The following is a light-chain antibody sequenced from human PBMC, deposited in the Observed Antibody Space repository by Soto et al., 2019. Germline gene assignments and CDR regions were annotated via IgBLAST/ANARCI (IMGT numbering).Light chain of an antibody. CDR1: SSDVGSYNR. V-gene: IGLV2-18*02. CDR3: NSYTSSNTYV. J-gene: IGLJ1*01. CDR2: EVT. Sequence: SVLTQPPSVSGSPGQSVTISCTGTSSDVGSYNRVAWYQQPPGTAPKLMIYEVTNRPSGVPDRFSGSKSGNTASLTISGLQAEDEADYYCNSYTSSNTYVFGTGTKVTV.